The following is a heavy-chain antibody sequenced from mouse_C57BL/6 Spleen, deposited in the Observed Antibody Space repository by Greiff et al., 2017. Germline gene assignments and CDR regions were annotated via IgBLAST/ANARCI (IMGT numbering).Heavy chain of an antibody. J-gene: IGHJ4*01. CDR2: ISSGGDYI. CDR1: GFTFSSYA. D-gene: IGHD1-1*01. CDR3: TRDRDYYGSSGAMDY. V-gene: IGHV5-9-1*02. Sequence: EVQLVESGEGLVKPGGSLKLSCAASGFTFSSYAMSWVRQTPEKRLEWVAYISSGGDYIYYADTVKGRFTISRDNARNTLYLQMSSLKSEDTAMYYCTRDRDYYGSSGAMDYWGQGTSVTVSS.